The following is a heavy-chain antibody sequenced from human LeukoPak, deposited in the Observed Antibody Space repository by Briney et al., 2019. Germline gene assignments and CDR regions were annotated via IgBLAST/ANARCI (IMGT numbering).Heavy chain of an antibody. CDR1: PGSISRFY. Sequence: SETLSLTCSVSPGSISRFYWSWIRQAPGKEREWIGYIFHIGNTNYNPSLRRRVTISIDTSKNEFSLDLTSVTAADTAVYYCAGTVTTHFAYWGQGALVTVSS. V-gene: IGHV4-59*08. J-gene: IGHJ4*02. D-gene: IGHD4-17*01. CDR2: IFHIGNT. CDR3: AGTVTTHFAY.